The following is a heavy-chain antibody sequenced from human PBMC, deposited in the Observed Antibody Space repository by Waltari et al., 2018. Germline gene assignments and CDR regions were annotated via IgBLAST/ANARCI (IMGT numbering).Heavy chain of an antibody. D-gene: IGHD3-22*01. Sequence: QVQLVESGGGVVQPGRSLRLSWAASGLTFNNYPMHWLRQAAGKGLEWVEVISYDGSNKYYADSVKGRFTISRDNSKNTLYLQMNSLRAEDTAVYYCARVTDFDSSGYYYLDSWGQGTLVTVSS. CDR1: GLTFNNYP. V-gene: IGHV3-30-3*01. CDR2: ISYDGSNK. CDR3: ARVTDFDSSGYYYLDS. J-gene: IGHJ4*02.